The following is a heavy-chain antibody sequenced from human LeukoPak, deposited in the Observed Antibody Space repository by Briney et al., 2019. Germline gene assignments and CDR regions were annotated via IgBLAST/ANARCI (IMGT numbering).Heavy chain of an antibody. J-gene: IGHJ4*02. CDR2: IYYSGST. D-gene: IGHD4-23*01. CDR3: ASTVVTTGGFDY. Sequence: SETLSLTCTVSGGSISSSSYYWGWIRQPPGKGLEWIGSIYYSGSTYYNPSLKSRVTISVDTSKNQFSLKLSSVTAADTAVYYCASTVVTTGGFDYWGQGTLVTVSS. CDR1: GGSISSSSYY. V-gene: IGHV4-39*07.